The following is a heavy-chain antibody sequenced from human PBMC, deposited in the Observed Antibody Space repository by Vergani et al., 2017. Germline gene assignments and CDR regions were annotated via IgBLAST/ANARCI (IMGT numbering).Heavy chain of an antibody. CDR1: GFTFSSYA. CDR2: ISGSGGST. Sequence: EVQLVESGGGLVQPGGSLRLSCAASGFTFSSYAMSWVRQAPGKGLEWVSAISGSGGSTYYADSVKGRFTISRDNSKNTLYLQMNSLRAEDTAVYYCARDSYSSSWYGVDAFDIWGQGTMVTVSS. V-gene: IGHV3-23*04. CDR3: ARDSYSSSWYGVDAFDI. D-gene: IGHD6-13*01. J-gene: IGHJ3*02.